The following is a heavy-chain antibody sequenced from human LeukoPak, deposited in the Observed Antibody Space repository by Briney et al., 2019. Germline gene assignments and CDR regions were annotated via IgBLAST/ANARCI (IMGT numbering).Heavy chain of an antibody. Sequence: SETLSLTCAIYGGSFSGSYWSWIRQPPGKGLEWIGEINHSGSTNYNPSLESRVTISEDTSKNQISLKLRSVTDADTAVYYCARGPPRDYSSSGFYYNYWGQGTLVTVSS. V-gene: IGHV4-34*01. CDR1: GGSFSGSY. J-gene: IGHJ4*02. CDR2: INHSGST. CDR3: ARGPPRDYSSSGFYYNY. D-gene: IGHD3-22*01.